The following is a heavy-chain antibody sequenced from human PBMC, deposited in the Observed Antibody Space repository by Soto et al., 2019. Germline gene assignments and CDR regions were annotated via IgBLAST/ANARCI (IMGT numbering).Heavy chain of an antibody. CDR2: ISGYNDNT. Sequence: GASVKVSCKASGYTFSSYGISWVRQAPGQGLEWMGWISGYNDNTNYAQKLQGRVSMTTDTFTSTAYMELGGLTFDDTAVYYCARHWSAGKPYGMDVWGQGTTVTVSS. D-gene: IGHD2-8*02. CDR1: GYTFSSYG. CDR3: ARHWSAGKPYGMDV. V-gene: IGHV1-18*01. J-gene: IGHJ6*02.